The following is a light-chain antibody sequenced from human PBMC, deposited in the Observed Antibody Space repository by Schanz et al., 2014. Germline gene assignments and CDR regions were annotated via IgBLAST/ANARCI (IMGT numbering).Light chain of an antibody. CDR1: QSVSSSY. J-gene: IGKJ4*01. Sequence: EIVLTQSPGTLSLSPGERATLSCRASQSVSSSYLAWYQQKPGQAPRLLIFGASTRATGIPARFSGSGSGTEFTLTISSLQSEDFAVYYCQQYNKRPPLTFGGGTKVEIK. CDR3: QQYNKRPPLT. CDR2: GAS. V-gene: IGKV3-15*01.